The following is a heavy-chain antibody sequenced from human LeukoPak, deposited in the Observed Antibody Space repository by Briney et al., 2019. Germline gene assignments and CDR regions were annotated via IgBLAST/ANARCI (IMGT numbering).Heavy chain of an antibody. J-gene: IGHJ3*02. Sequence: SETLSLTCTVSGGSISSGGYYWSWIRQHPGKGLEWIGDIHYTGTTKYNPSVKSRVTISIDTSKNQFSLELSSVTATDTAVYFCATNRVGTYDRPFDIWGQGTMVTVSS. CDR2: IHYTGTT. CDR3: ATNRVGTYDRPFDI. CDR1: GGSISSGGYY. V-gene: IGHV4-61*08. D-gene: IGHD1-26*01.